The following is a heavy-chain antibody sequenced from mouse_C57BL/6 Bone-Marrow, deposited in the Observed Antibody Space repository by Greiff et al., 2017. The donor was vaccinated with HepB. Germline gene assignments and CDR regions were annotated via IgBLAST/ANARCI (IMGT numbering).Heavy chain of an antibody. CDR2: IRNKANNHAT. J-gene: IGHJ2*01. V-gene: IGHV6-6*01. CDR1: GFTFSDAW. CDR3: TFYYYGGSYFYFDY. D-gene: IGHD1-1*01. Sequence: EVQVVESGGGLVQPGGSMKLSCAASGFTFSDAWMDWVRQSPEKGLEWVAEIRNKANNHATYYAESVKGRFTISRDDSKSSVYLQMNSLRAEDTGIYYCTFYYYGGSYFYFDYWGQGTTLTVSS.